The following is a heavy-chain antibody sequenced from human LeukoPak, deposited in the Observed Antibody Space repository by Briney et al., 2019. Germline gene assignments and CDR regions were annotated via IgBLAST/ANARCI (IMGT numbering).Heavy chain of an antibody. V-gene: IGHV3-23*01. CDR2: MRVVGGST. Sequence: GGSLRLSCIGTGFTFSSDAMGWVRQAPGKGLEWVSGMRVVGGSTYYADSVKGRFTISRDNSKNTLYLQMNSLRAEDTAVYYGARDRGRDSYGRNWFDPWGQGTLVTVSS. CDR3: ARDRGRDSYGRNWFDP. CDR1: GFTFSSDA. J-gene: IGHJ5*02. D-gene: IGHD5-18*01.